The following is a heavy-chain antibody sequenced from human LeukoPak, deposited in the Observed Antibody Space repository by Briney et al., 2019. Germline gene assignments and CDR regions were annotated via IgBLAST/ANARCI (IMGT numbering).Heavy chain of an antibody. Sequence: ASVKVSCKASGYTFTSYYMHWVRQAPGQGLEWMGIINPSGDSTTYAQKFQGRVTMTRDTSTSTVYMELSSLRSEDTALYYCAKTYYGSGSYSANAFDSWGQGTMVTVSS. CDR1: GYTFTSYY. CDR2: INPSGDST. CDR3: AKTYYGSGSYSANAFDS. D-gene: IGHD3-10*01. V-gene: IGHV1-46*01. J-gene: IGHJ3*02.